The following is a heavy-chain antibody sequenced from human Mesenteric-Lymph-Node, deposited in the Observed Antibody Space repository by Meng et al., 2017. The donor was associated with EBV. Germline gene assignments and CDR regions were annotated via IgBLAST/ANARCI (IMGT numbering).Heavy chain of an antibody. D-gene: IGHD6-13*01. CDR1: GFTFSSYA. CDR2: IGGSGAST. V-gene: IGHV3-23*01. CDR3: ARESGSWSYFDL. J-gene: IGHJ2*01. Sequence: EVQLLESGGGLVQPWGFQRLACTASGFTFSSYAMNWVRQAPGKGLQWVSAIGGSGASTYFADSVRGRFTISRDNSKNTLHLLMNSLRVEDTAVYYCARESGSWSYFDLWGRGTLVTVSS.